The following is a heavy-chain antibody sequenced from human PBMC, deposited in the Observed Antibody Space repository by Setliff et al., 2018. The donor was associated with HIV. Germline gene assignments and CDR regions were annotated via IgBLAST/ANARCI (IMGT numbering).Heavy chain of an antibody. J-gene: IGHJ5*02. CDR1: GYTFINYA. V-gene: IGHV7-4-1*02. Sequence: ASVKVSCNASGYTFINYAMNWVRQAPGQGLEWMGWINTNTGSPTYAQAFTGRFVFSVDTSVTTAYLQISSLKAEDTAVYYCARALYGDYGGDINWFDPWGQGTLVTVSS. D-gene: IGHD4-17*01. CDR3: ARALYGDYGGDINWFDP. CDR2: INTNTGSP.